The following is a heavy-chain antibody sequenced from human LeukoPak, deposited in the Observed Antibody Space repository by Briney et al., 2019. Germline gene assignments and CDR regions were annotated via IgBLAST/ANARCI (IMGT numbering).Heavy chain of an antibody. CDR3: ASAPFSSYYGSGSYPIV. J-gene: IGHJ4*02. V-gene: IGHV1-69*04. CDR2: IIPILGIA. D-gene: IGHD3-10*01. Sequence: ASVKVSCKASGGTFSSYAISWVRQAPGQGFEWMGRIIPILGIANYAQKFQGRVTITADKSTSTAYMELSSLRSEDTAVYYCASAPFSSYYGSGSYPIVWGQGTLVTVSS. CDR1: GGTFSSYA.